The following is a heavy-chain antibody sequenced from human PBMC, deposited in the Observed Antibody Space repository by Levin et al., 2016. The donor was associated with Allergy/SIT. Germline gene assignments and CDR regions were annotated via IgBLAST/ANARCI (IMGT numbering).Heavy chain of an antibody. CDR1: GYTFTGYY. CDR2: INPNSGGT. D-gene: IGHD2-2*03. Sequence: ASVKVSCKASGYTFTGYYMHWVRQAPGQGLEWMGWINPNSGGTNYAQKFQGRVTMTRDTSISTAYMELSRLRSDDTAVYYCARDLGIVVVPAAPDNWFDPWGQGTLVTVSS. V-gene: IGHV1-2*02. CDR3: ARDLGIVVVPAAPDNWFDP. J-gene: IGHJ5*02.